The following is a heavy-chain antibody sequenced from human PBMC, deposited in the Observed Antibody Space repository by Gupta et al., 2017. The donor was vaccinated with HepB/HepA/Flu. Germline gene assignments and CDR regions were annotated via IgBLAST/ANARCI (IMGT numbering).Heavy chain of an antibody. CDR3: VREAMRGPPQKYFDF. J-gene: IGHJ4*02. Sequence: QVQLVQSGAQVKKPGASVKVSCKTSGFTFSDFYIHCLRQVPGQGLEWVGGLTPHSGGPVYGQKFQGRVTMTKDTSINTAYMELTDLTSDDTAVFYCVREAMRGPPQKYFDFWDQGALVTVAS. CDR1: GFTFSDFY. CDR2: LTPHSGGP. V-gene: IGHV1-2*02.